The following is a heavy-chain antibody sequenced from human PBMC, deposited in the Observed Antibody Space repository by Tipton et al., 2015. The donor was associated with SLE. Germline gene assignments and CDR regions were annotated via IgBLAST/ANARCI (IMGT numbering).Heavy chain of an antibody. CDR2: IYSGGST. D-gene: IGHD2-21*02. CDR3: ARGALFSVTGLLRRYFDL. CDR1: GDSISRDY. V-gene: IGHV4-59*01. Sequence: TLSLTCTVSGDSISRDYWSWIRQPPGGGLEWVAYIYSGGSTNFNPLLKSRLSISLDSAKSQVSLNLTSVTAADTAVYYCARGALFSVTGLLRRYFDLWGRGTLVIVSS. J-gene: IGHJ2*01.